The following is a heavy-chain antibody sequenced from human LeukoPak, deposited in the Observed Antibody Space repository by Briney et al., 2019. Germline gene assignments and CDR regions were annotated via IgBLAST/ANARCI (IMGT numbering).Heavy chain of an antibody. CDR1: GFTFSNYW. V-gene: IGHV3-7*01. CDR3: ARVYSSGWYVGDAFDI. D-gene: IGHD6-19*01. Sequence: PGGSLRLSCAASGFTFSNYWMGWVRQPPGKGLQWVANIKEDGTEKYYVDSVKGRFTISRDNAKNSLYLQMNSLRAEDTAVYYCARVYSSGWYVGDAFDIWGQGTMVTVSS. CDR2: IKEDGTEK. J-gene: IGHJ3*02.